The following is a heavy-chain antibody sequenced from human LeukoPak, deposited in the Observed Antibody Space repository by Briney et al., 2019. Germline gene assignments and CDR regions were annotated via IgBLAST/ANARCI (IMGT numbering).Heavy chain of an antibody. Sequence: ASVKVSCKASGYTFTSYGISWVRQAPGQGLEWMRWISTYNGNTNYAQKLQGRVTMTTDTSTSTAYMELRSLRSDNTAVYYCARDYSSGWPNFDYWGQGTLVTVSS. V-gene: IGHV1-18*01. D-gene: IGHD6-19*01. J-gene: IGHJ4*02. CDR3: ARDYSSGWPNFDY. CDR1: GYTFTSYG. CDR2: ISTYNGNT.